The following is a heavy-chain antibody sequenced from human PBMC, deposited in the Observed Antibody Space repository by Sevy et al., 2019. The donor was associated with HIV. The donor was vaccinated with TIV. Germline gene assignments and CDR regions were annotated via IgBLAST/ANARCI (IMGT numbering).Heavy chain of an antibody. CDR3: TTIVGATRLLDYFDY. CDR1: GFTFSNAW. V-gene: IGHV3-15*01. Sequence: GGSLRLSCAASGFTFSNAWMSWVRQAPGKGLEWVGRIKSKTDGGPTDYAAPVKGRFTISRDDSKNTLYLQMNSLKTEDTVVYYCTTIVGATRLLDYFDYWGQGTLVTVSS. J-gene: IGHJ4*02. D-gene: IGHD1-26*01. CDR2: IKSKTDGGPT.